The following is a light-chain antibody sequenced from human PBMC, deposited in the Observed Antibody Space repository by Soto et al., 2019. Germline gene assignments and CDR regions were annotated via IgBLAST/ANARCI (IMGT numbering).Light chain of an antibody. CDR1: QSISDT. V-gene: IGKV3-15*01. Sequence: EIVMTQSPATLSVSPGGRATLSCRASQSISDTLAWYQQKPGQAPRLLIHGASTRATSFPARFSGRGSGTDFTLTISSLQSEDFAVYYCQQYNNWPWTFGQGTKVEIK. CDR2: GAS. CDR3: QQYNNWPWT. J-gene: IGKJ1*01.